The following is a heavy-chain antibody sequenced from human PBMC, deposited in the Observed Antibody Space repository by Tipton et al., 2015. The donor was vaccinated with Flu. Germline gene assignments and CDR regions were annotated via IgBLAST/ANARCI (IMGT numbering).Heavy chain of an antibody. CDR1: GFTVSSSY. V-gene: IGHV3-66*01. CDR3: ARKKKDAFDI. J-gene: IGHJ3*02. Sequence: SLRLSCAASGFTVSSSYMSWVRQAPGKGLEWVSFIYSGGSTFYADSVKGRFTISRDNSKNTLYLQMNSLRAEDTAVYYCARKKKDAFDIWGQGTMVTVSS. CDR2: IYSGGST.